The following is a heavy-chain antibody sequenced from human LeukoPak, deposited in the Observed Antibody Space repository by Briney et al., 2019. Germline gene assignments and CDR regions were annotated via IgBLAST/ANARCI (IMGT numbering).Heavy chain of an antibody. J-gene: IGHJ4*02. CDR2: ISWNSGSI. CDR3: AAGVTDQLLYRYPLQFDY. D-gene: IGHD2-2*02. Sequence: GGSLRLSCAASGFTFDDYAMHWVRQAPGKGLEWVSGISWNSGSIGYADSVKGRFTISRDNAKNSLYLQMNSLRAEDTALYYCAAGVTDQLLYRYPLQFDYWGQGTLVTVSS. V-gene: IGHV3-9*01. CDR1: GFTFDDYA.